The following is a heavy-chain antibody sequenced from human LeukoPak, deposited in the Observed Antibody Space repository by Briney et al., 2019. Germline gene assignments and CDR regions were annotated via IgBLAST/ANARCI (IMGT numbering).Heavy chain of an antibody. J-gene: IGHJ5*02. CDR1: GGTFSSYA. CDR2: IIPIFGTA. V-gene: IGHV1-69*13. D-gene: IGHD6-13*01. Sequence: ASVKVSCKASGGTFSSYAISWVRQAPGQGLEWMGGIIPIFGTANYAQKFQGRVTITADESTSTAYMELSSLRSEDTAVYYCARWIAAAEGNWFDPWGQGTLVTVSS. CDR3: ARWIAAAEGNWFDP.